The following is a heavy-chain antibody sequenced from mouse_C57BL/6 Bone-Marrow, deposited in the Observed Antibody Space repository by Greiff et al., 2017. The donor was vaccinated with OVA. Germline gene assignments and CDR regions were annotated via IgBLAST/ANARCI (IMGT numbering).Heavy chain of an antibody. CDR2: IDPSDSYT. V-gene: IGHV1-69*01. D-gene: IGHD1-1*01. Sequence: QVQLQQPGAELVKPGASVKLSCKASGYTFTSYWMHWVKQRPGQGLEWIGEIDPSDSYTNYNQKFKGKSTLTVDKSSSTAYMQLSSLTSEDSAVYYCARRLITTVEEGYFDVWGTGTTVTVSS. CDR1: GYTFTSYW. J-gene: IGHJ1*03. CDR3: ARRLITTVEEGYFDV.